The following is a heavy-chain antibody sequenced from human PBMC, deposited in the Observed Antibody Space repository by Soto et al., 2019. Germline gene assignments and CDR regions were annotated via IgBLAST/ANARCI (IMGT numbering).Heavy chain of an antibody. CDR1: CYTFTSYG. Sequence: QVQLVQSGAEVKKPGASVKVSCKASCYTFTSYGISWVRQAPGQGLEWMGRISAYNGNTNYAQKLQGSVTMTTDTSTSTAYMELRSLRSDDTAVYYCARVWTDPRLDGDPFGVTHDYWGQGTLVTVSS. V-gene: IGHV1-18*01. CDR2: ISAYNGNT. D-gene: IGHD4-17*01. CDR3: ARVWTDPRLDGDPFGVTHDY. J-gene: IGHJ4*02.